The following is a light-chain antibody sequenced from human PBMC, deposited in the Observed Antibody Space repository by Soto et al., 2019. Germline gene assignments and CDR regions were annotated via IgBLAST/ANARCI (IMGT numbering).Light chain of an antibody. Sequence: DIQMTQSPSTLSASVGDRVTITCRASQSLSSWLAWYQQKPGKAPNLLIYKASSLESGVPSRFSGSGSGTEFTLTISSLQPDDFATYYCQQSNSFPYTFGPGTKLEIK. V-gene: IGKV1-5*03. CDR1: QSLSSW. J-gene: IGKJ2*01. CDR3: QQSNSFPYT. CDR2: KAS.